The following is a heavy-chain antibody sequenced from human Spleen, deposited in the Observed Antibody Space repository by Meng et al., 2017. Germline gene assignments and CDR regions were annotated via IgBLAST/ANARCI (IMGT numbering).Heavy chain of an antibody. Sequence: SLKISCAASGFTFDDYAMHWVRQAPGKGLEWVSGISWNSGSIGYADSVKGRFTISRDNAKNSLYLQMNSLRAEDTALYYCAKERGIVGATGLEDDAFDIWGQGTMVTVSS. V-gene: IGHV3-9*01. CDR1: GFTFDDYA. CDR2: ISWNSGSI. D-gene: IGHD1-26*01. J-gene: IGHJ3*02. CDR3: AKERGIVGATGLEDDAFDI.